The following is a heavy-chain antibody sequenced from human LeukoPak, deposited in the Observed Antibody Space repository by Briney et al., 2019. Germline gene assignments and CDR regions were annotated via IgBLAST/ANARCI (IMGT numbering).Heavy chain of an antibody. CDR2: ISAYNGNT. Sequence: ASVKVSCKASGYTFTGYYMHWVRQAPGLGLEWMGWISAYNGNTNYAQKVQGRVTMTTDTSTSTAYMELRSLRFDDTAVYYCARDQSVRLLQTSSTYFKHVFAIWGQGSMVTVSS. CDR3: ARDQSVRLLQTSSTYFKHVFAI. D-gene: IGHD6-13*01. CDR1: GYTFTGYY. V-gene: IGHV1-18*04. J-gene: IGHJ3*02.